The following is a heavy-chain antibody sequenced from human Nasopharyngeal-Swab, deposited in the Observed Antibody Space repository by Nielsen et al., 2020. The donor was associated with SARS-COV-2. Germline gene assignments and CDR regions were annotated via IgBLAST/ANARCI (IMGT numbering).Heavy chain of an antibody. CDR2: ISYEGSKK. J-gene: IGHJ3*02. CDR1: GFSFNNYG. Sequence: GESLKISCTASGFSFNNYGMHWVRQAPGKGLEWVAVISYEGSKKYYAESVEGRFTISRDYSKSTLYLQMNSLRPEDTAMYYCAKANVLFWFGQFKNDVFYIWGQGTMVAVSS. V-gene: IGHV3-30*18. CDR3: AKANVLFWFGQFKNDVFYI. D-gene: IGHD3-10*01.